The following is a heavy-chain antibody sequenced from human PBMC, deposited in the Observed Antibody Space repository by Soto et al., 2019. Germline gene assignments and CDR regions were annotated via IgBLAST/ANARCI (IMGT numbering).Heavy chain of an antibody. D-gene: IGHD2-2*01. CDR2: IIPILGIA. V-gene: IGHV1-69*04. Sequence: SVKVSCKASGGTFSSYNISWVRQAPGQGLEWMGRIIPILGIANYAQKFQGRVTITVATSTSTAYMELSSLRSEDTAEYYCARDSPSSFDYCGQGTLGTVSS. CDR3: ARDSPSSFDY. CDR1: GGTFSSYN. J-gene: IGHJ4*02.